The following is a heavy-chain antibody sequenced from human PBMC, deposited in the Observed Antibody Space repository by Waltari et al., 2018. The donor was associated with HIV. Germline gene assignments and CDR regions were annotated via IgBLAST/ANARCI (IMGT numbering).Heavy chain of an antibody. D-gene: IGHD4-17*01. J-gene: IGHJ4*02. CDR2: IYSGGST. CDR1: GLTVSSNY. Sequence: EVQLVESGGGLIQPGGSLRLSCAASGLTVSSNYMSWVRQAPGKGLEWVSVIYSGGSTYYADSVKGRFTISRDNSKNTLYLQMNSLRAEDTAVYYCAREDYGGNSYFDYWGQGTLGTVSS. V-gene: IGHV3-53*01. CDR3: AREDYGGNSYFDY.